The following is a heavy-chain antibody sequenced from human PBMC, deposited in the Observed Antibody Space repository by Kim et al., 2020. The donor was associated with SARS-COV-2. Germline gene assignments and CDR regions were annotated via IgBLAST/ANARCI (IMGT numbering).Heavy chain of an antibody. J-gene: IGHJ3*02. CDR2: ISGSGGST. D-gene: IGHD3-3*01. CDR3: AKARGVFGVAIDAFDI. V-gene: IGHV3-23*01. Sequence: GGSLRLSCAASGFTFSSYAMSWVRQAPGKGLEWVSAISGSGGSTYYADSVKGRFTISRDNSKNTLYLQMNSLRAEDTAVYYCAKARGVFGVAIDAFDIWGQGTMVTVSS. CDR1: GFTFSSYA.